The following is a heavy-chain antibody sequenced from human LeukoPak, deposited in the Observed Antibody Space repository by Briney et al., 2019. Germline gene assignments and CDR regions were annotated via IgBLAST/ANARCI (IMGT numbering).Heavy chain of an antibody. CDR1: GFTLSSYS. V-gene: IGHV3-48*02. Sequence: PGGSLRLSCAASGFTLSSYSMNWVRQAPGNGLEWVSYISSSGLTTNYAGSVKGRFTIFRDNVKNLVYLQMNRLTDEDTAVYYCARDAISSGSWGQGTLVTVSS. J-gene: IGHJ4*02. D-gene: IGHD1-26*01. CDR2: ISSSGLTT. CDR3: ARDAISSGS.